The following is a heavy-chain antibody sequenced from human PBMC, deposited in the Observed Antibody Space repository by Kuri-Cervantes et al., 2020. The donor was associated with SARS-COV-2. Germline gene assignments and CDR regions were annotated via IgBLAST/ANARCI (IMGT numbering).Heavy chain of an antibody. D-gene: IGHD2-2*01. J-gene: IGHJ6*03. CDR1: GYTLTELS. Sequence: ASVKVSCKVSGYTLTELSMHWVRQAPGKGLEWMGGFDPEDGETIYAQKFQGRVTITADESTSTAYMELSSLRSEDTAVYYCARAITHCSSTSCYYAWNYYYMDVWGKGTTVTVSS. CDR3: ARAITHCSSTSCYYAWNYYYMDV. CDR2: FDPEDGET. V-gene: IGHV1-24*01.